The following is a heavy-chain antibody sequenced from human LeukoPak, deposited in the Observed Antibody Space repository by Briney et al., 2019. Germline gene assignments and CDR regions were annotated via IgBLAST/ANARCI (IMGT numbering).Heavy chain of an antibody. J-gene: IGHJ4*02. Sequence: GGSLRLSCAASGFSISNYWMSWVRQGPGKGLEWVASINPDGSAESYVDSVKGRFTISRDNAKNSMYLQMNSLSAEETALFYCARLFGGVTTFDYWGQGTLVTVSS. V-gene: IGHV3-7*01. CDR1: GFSISNYW. CDR3: ARLFGGVTTFDY. D-gene: IGHD4-17*01. CDR2: INPDGSAE.